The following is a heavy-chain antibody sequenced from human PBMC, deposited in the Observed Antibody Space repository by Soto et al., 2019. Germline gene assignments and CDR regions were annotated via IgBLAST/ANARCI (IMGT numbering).Heavy chain of an antibody. J-gene: IGHJ4*02. CDR1: GGSITHYY. CDR2: IYYSGTT. CDR3: ARLGGSYAVPHFDY. Sequence: SETLSLTCTVSGGSITHYYWTWIRPPTGKGLEWMSYIYYSGTTTNYNPSLKSRVTLSVDTSKNQFSLKLSSVTAADTAVYYWARLGGSYAVPHFDYWGQGTLVTVYS. D-gene: IGHD1-26*01. V-gene: IGHV4-59*08.